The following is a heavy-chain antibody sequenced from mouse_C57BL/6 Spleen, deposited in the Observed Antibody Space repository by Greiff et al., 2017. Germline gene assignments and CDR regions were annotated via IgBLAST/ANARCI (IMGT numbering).Heavy chain of an antibody. CDR1: GFTFSDYY. CDR2: INYDGSST. CDR3: ARRFNYYGSEEYYFDY. D-gene: IGHD1-1*01. Sequence: EVQLVESEGGLVQPGSSMKLSCTASGFTFSDYYMAWVRQVPEKGLEWVANINYDGSSTYYLDSLKSRFIISRDNAKNILYLQMSSLKSEDTATYYCARRFNYYGSEEYYFDYWGQGTTLTVSS. J-gene: IGHJ2*01. V-gene: IGHV5-16*01.